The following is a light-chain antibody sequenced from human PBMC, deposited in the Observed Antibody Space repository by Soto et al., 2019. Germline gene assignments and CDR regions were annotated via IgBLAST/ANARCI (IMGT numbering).Light chain of an antibody. V-gene: IGLV1-47*02. CDR2: SNN. CDR1: SSNIGSNY. J-gene: IGLJ2*01. Sequence: QSALTQPPSASGTPGQRVIISCSGSSSNIGSNYVYWYQQLPGTAPKLLIYSNNQRPSGVPDRFSGSKSGTSASLAISGLRSEDEADYYCAAWDDSLSGHVVFGGGSKLTVL. CDR3: AAWDDSLSGHVV.